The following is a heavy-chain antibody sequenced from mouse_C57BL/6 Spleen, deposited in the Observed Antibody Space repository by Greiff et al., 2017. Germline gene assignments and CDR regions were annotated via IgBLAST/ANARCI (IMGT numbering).Heavy chain of an antibody. CDR3: ARWIYYGSSYGYFDV. J-gene: IGHJ1*03. CDR2: ISYDGSN. V-gene: IGHV3-6*01. CDR1: GYSITSGYY. Sequence: EVQLQESGPGLVKPSQSLSLTCSVTGYSITSGYYWNWIRQFPGNKLEWMGYISYDGSNNYNPSLKNRISITRDTSKNQFFLKLNSVTTEDTATYYCARWIYYGSSYGYFDVWGTGTTVTVSS. D-gene: IGHD1-1*01.